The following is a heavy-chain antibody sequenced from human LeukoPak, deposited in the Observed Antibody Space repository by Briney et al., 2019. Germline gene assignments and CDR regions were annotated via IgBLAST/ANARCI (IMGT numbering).Heavy chain of an antibody. J-gene: IGHJ6*03. CDR2: INPNSGGT. CDR3: ARITMVRGVPHYYYYYMDV. V-gene: IGHV1-2*02. Sequence: ASVKVSCKASGYTFTGYYMHWVRQAPGQGLEWMGWINPNSGGTNYAQKFQGRVTTTRDTSISTAYMELSRLRSDDTAVYYCARITMVRGVPHYYYYYMDVWGKGTTVTVSS. CDR1: GYTFTGYY. D-gene: IGHD3-10*01.